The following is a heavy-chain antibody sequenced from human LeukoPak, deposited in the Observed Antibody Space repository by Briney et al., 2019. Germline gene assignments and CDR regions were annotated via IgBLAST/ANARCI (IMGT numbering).Heavy chain of an antibody. J-gene: IGHJ6*04. CDR1: GFTFRRYG. Sequence: GGSLRLSCAASGFTFRRYGMNWVRQAPGKGVEWVSYISSSSRTIHYADSVKGRFTISRDNAKNSLYLQMNSLRAEDTAVYYCAELGITMNGGVWGKGTTVTISS. CDR2: ISSSSRTI. D-gene: IGHD3-10*02. V-gene: IGHV3-48*01. CDR3: AELGITMNGGV.